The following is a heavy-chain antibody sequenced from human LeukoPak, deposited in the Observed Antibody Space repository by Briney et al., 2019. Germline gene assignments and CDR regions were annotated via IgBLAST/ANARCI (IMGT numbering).Heavy chain of an antibody. Sequence: GRSLRLSCAASGFTFDDYAMHWVRHAPGKGLEWVSGISWNSDRTGYADSVKGRFTTSRDNDKNSLYLQMNSLRAEDMALYYCAKSQRKDQLLFGYYFDYWGQGTLVTVSS. CDR1: GFTFDDYA. D-gene: IGHD2-2*01. CDR3: AKSQRKDQLLFGYYFDY. J-gene: IGHJ4*02. V-gene: IGHV3-9*03. CDR2: ISWNSDRT.